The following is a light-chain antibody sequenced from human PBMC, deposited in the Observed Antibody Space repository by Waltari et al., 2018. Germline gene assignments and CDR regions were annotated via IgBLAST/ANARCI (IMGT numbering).Light chain of an antibody. J-gene: IGKJ1*01. V-gene: IGKV1-6*01. Sequence: VGDRVTITCRASQGIRNDLGWYQQKPGKAPKLLIYAASILQSGVPSRFSGSGSGTDFTLTISSLQPEDFATYYCLQDYNYPRTFGQGTKVEIK. CDR2: AAS. CDR1: QGIRND. CDR3: LQDYNYPRT.